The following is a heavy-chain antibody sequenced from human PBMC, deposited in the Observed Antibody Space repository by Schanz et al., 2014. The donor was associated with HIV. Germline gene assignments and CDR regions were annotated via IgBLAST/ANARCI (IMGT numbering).Heavy chain of an antibody. CDR2: ISGSGGST. Sequence: QVQLVESGGGVVQPGRSLRLSCAASGFTFSSYGMHWVRQAPGKGLECVSVISGSGGSTYYADSVKGRFTISRDNSKNALYLQMNSLRFADTAVYYCVRGDTVFEYWGQGTLVTVSS. V-gene: IGHV3-NL1*01. CDR3: VRGDTVFEY. D-gene: IGHD5-18*01. J-gene: IGHJ4*02. CDR1: GFTFSSYG.